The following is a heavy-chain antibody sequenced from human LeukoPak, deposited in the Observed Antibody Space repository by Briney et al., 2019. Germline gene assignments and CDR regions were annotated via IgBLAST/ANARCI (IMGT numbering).Heavy chain of an antibody. CDR1: GFAFNTYW. CDR2: INQDGSER. CDR3: ARGLEGYCSSTSCYGRVDY. D-gene: IGHD2-2*01. Sequence: PGGSLRLSCAASGFAFNTYWMNWVRQAPGKGLEWVANINQDGSERYYVDSVKGRFTISRDNARNSLYLQMNSLRAEDTAVYYCARGLEGYCSSTSCYGRVDYWGQGTLVTVSS. V-gene: IGHV3-7*01. J-gene: IGHJ4*02.